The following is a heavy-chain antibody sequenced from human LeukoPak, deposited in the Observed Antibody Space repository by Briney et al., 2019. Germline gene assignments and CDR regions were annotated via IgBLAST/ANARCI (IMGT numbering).Heavy chain of an antibody. D-gene: IGHD2-2*01. CDR2: ISAYNGNT. V-gene: IGHV1-18*01. CDR3: ARIAVSTRVVPAAIDNWFDP. CDR1: GYTFTSYG. Sequence: LGASVKVSCKASGYTFTSYGISWVRQAPGQGLEWMGWISAYNGNTNYAQKLQGRVTMTTDTSTSTAYMELRSLRSDDTAVYYCARIAVSTRVVPAAIDNWFDPWGQGTLVTVSS. J-gene: IGHJ5*02.